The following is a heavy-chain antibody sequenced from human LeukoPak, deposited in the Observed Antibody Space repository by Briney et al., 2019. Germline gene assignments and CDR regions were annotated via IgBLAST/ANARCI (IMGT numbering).Heavy chain of an antibody. D-gene: IGHD6-19*01. CDR3: ARDYSSGYYYGMDV. V-gene: IGHV4-39*07. CDR2: IYYSGST. J-gene: IGHJ6*02. CDR1: GGSISSSSYY. Sequence: SETLSLTCTVSGGSISSSSYYWGWIRQPPGKGLEWIGSIYYSGSTYYNPSLKSRVTISVDTSKNQFSLKLSSVTAADTAVYYCARDYSSGYYYGMDVWGQGTTVTVSS.